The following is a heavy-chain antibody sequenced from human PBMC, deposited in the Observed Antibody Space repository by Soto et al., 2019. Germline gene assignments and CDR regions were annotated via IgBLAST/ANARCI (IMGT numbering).Heavy chain of an antibody. J-gene: IGHJ5*02. D-gene: IGHD3-10*01. CDR1: GGTFSSYA. CDR2: IIPIFGTA. V-gene: IGHV1-69*13. CDR3: ARGGITMVRGVTHNWFDP. Sequence: ASVKVSCKASGGTFSSYAISWVRQAPGQGLEWMGGIIPIFGTANYAQKFQGRVTITADESTSTAYMELSSLRSEDTAVYYCARGGITMVRGVTHNWFDPWGQGTLVTVSA.